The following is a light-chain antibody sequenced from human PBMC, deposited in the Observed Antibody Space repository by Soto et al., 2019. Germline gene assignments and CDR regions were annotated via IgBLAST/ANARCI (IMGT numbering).Light chain of an antibody. J-gene: IGLJ1*01. CDR2: EVS. CDR3: CSYSGSNNFDV. CDR1: SRDVGGYDY. V-gene: IGLV2-8*01. Sequence: QSALTQPPSASGSPGQSVTISCTGTSRDVGGYDYVSWYQQHPGKAPKLMISEVSKRPSGVPDRFSGSKSGNTASLTVSGLQAEDEADYYCCSYSGSNNFDVFGTGTKVTVL.